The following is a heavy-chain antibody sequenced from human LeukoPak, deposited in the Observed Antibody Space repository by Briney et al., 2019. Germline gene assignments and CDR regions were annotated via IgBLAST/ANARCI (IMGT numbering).Heavy chain of an antibody. CDR1: GASISNYY. J-gene: IGHJ4*02. CDR3: ARAIVLMVYADPYFDY. D-gene: IGHD2-8*01. CDR2: IYYSGST. Sequence: SETLSLTCTVSGASISNYYWSWIRQPPGKGLEWIGYIYYSGSTNYNPSLKSRVTISVDTSKNQFSLKLSSVTAADTAVYYCARAIVLMVYADPYFDYWGQGTLVTVSS. V-gene: IGHV4-59*01.